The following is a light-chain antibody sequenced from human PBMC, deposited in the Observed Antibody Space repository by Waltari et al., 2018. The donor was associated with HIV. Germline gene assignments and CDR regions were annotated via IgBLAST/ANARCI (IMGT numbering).Light chain of an antibody. V-gene: IGLV3-9*01. CDR2: RDN. CDR1: NIGRQH. Sequence: SYELTQPLSVSVALGQTAPITCGGHNIGRQHVCWYQQKPGQAPVLIIYRDNTRPSGIPERFSGSNSGNTATLTIRRAQAGDEADYYCQVRVSNTVVFGGGTNLTVL. CDR3: QVRVSNTVV. J-gene: IGLJ2*01.